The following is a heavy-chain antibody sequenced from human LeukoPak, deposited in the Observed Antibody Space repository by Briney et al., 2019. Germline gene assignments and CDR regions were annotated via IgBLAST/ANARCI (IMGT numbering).Heavy chain of an antibody. CDR3: AREDY. CDR1: GGSISSYY. Sequence: KSSETLSLTCTVSGGSISSYYWSWIRQPPGKGLEWIGSIYHSGSTYYNPSLKSRVTISVDTSKNQFSLKLSSVTAADTAVYYCAREDYWGQGTLVTVSS. J-gene: IGHJ4*02. V-gene: IGHV4-38-2*02. CDR2: IYHSGST.